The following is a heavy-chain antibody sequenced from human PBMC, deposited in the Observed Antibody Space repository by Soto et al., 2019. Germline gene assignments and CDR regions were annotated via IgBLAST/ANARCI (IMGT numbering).Heavy chain of an antibody. CDR1: GFTFSIYA. D-gene: IGHD1-26*01. J-gene: IGHJ4*02. V-gene: IGHV3-23*01. Sequence: GGSLRLSCAASGFTFSIYAMSWVRQAPGKGLEWVSAISGSGGSTYYADSVKGRFTISRDNSKNTLYLQMNSLRAEDTAMYYCANVATTRYTIPSSDYWGQGTLVTVSS. CDR2: ISGSGGST. CDR3: ANVATTRYTIPSSDY.